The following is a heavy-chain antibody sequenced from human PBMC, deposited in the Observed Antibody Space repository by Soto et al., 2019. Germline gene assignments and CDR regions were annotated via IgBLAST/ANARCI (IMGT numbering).Heavy chain of an antibody. Sequence: TLSLTCSAYCGSFSDYYWSCIRQPPGKGLEWIGETDHFGSTYYNPSLKSRVTISVDTSKNQFSLKLSSVTAADTAVYYCARAQYYDFWSGFGYWGQGTLVTVSS. D-gene: IGHD3-3*01. CDR1: CGSFSDYY. J-gene: IGHJ4*02. CDR3: ARAQYYDFWSGFGY. V-gene: IGHV4-34*09. CDR2: TDHFGST.